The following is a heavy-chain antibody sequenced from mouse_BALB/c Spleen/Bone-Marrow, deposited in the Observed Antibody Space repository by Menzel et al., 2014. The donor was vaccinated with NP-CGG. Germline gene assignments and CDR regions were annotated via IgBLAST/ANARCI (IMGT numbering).Heavy chain of an antibody. CDR3: ARSDFDY. V-gene: IGHV1S34*01. J-gene: IGHJ2*01. Sequence: LVKTGASVKISCKASGYPFTGYYMHWVKQSLGKSLEWIGYISCYKGATSYNQKFKGKATFTMDTSSSTAYMRFNSLTSEDSAVYYCARSDFDYWGQGTTLTVSS. CDR2: ISCYKGAT. CDR1: GYPFTGYY.